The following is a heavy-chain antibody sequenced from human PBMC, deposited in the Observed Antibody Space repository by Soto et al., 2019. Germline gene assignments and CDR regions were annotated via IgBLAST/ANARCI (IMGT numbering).Heavy chain of an antibody. Sequence: PSETLSLTCAVSGGSLSGYSWRWIRQPPGKGLEWIGEVKHSGGTNYNPSLKSRVTISEDTAKNQFSLKVNSVTAADTAVYYCARVPHSDGYYCYQFRGGYYFDYWGQGTLVTVS. CDR3: ARVPHSDGYYCYQFRGGYYFDY. J-gene: IGHJ4*02. CDR1: GGSLSGYS. V-gene: IGHV4-34*01. CDR2: VKHSGGT. D-gene: IGHD3-22*01.